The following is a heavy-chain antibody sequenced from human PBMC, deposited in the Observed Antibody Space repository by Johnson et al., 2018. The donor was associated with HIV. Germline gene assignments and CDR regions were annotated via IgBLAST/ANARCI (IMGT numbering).Heavy chain of an antibody. CDR1: GFTFSSYW. CDR3: ASQVRGLRLGVDAFDI. J-gene: IGHJ3*02. V-gene: IGHV3-23*04. Sequence: VQLVESGGGLVQPGGSLRLSCAASGFTFSSYWISWVRQAPGKGLEWVSGISGTGGDTYYAESVKGRFTISRDNSKNTLYLQMNKLRAEDTAVYFCASQVRGLRLGVDAFDIWGQGTMVTVSS. CDR2: ISGTGGDT. D-gene: IGHD3-16*01.